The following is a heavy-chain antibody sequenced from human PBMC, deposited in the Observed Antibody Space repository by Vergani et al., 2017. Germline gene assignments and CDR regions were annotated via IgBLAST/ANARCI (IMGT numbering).Heavy chain of an antibody. CDR2: IYYSGST. V-gene: IGHV4-59*01. CDR3: VRAYYDILTGYDY. CDR1: GGSISSYY. D-gene: IGHD3-9*01. J-gene: IGHJ4*02. Sequence: QVQLQESGPGLVKPSETLSLTCTVSGGSISSYYWSWIRQPPGKGLESIGYIYYSGSTNYNPSLKSRVTISVDTSKNQFSLKLSSLTSADTVVYYCVRAYYDILTGYDYWGQGTLVTFSS.